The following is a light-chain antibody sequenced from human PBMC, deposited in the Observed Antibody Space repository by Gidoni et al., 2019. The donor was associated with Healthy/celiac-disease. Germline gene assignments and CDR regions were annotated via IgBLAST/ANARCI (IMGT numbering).Light chain of an antibody. Sequence: DIVMTQSPDSLAVSLGERATINCKSSQSVLYSSNNKNYLAWYQQKPGQPPKLFIYWASTRESGVPDRFSGSGSGTDFPLTISSLQAEDVAVYYCQQYFSIPLTFGGGTKVEIK. CDR3: QQYFSIPLT. CDR1: QSVLYSSNNKNY. CDR2: WAS. J-gene: IGKJ4*01. V-gene: IGKV4-1*01.